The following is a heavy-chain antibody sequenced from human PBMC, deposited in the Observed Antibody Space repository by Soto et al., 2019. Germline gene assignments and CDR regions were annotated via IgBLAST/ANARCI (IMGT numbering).Heavy chain of an antibody. CDR1: GFSLSSTRMA. CDR3: AHIVVAGLGYYFDY. CDR2: IYWDDDK. J-gene: IGHJ4*02. D-gene: IGHD6-19*01. Sequence: HIPLKESGPTLVQPTQTLTLTCTFSGFSLSSTRMAVGWIRQPPVKDLEWLALIYWDDDKRYSPFLKSRLTITKDTSKNQVVLTMSNMDPVDTARYYCAHIVVAGLGYYFDYWGQGTLVTVSS. V-gene: IGHV2-5*02.